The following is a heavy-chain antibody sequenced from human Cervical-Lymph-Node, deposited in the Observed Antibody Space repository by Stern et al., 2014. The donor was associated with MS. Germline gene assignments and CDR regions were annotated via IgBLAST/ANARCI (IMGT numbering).Heavy chain of an antibody. Sequence: QVQLVQSGAEVKKPGASVEVSCKASGYTFTSDDINWVRQVPGQGLEWMGWMNPDSGDTGYAQKFRGKFTITRDLSISTAYMEMSSLKFEDTAVYYCTRGRSAWGQGTLVTVSS. CDR1: GYTFTSDD. CDR3: TRGRSA. D-gene: IGHD3-3*01. V-gene: IGHV1-8*01. J-gene: IGHJ4*02. CDR2: MNPDSGDT.